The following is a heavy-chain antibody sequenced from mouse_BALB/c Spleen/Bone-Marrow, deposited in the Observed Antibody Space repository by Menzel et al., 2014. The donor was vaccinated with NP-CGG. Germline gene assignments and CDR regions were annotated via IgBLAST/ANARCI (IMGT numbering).Heavy chain of an antibody. CDR1: GFTFSSFG. CDR2: ISSGSSTI. Sequence: VQLQQPGGGLVQPGGSRTLSCAASGFTFSSFGMHWVRPAPEKGLEWVAYISSGSSTISYADTVKGRVTISRDNPKNTLVLKMTSLRFEDTDMYYCEKTSYGPTAWFDYWGQGSLVTVSA. D-gene: IGHD1-1*02. V-gene: IGHV5-17*02. J-gene: IGHJ3*01. CDR3: EKTSYGPTAWFDY.